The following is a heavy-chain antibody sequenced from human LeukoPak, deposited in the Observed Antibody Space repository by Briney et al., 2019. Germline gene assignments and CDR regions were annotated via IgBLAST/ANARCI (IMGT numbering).Heavy chain of an antibody. V-gene: IGHV3-23*01. J-gene: IGHJ4*02. CDR3: ARAWTLDY. Sequence: QTGGSLRLSCVASGFTFNTYAMNWVRQAPGKGLEWVSGISGSGRTYYADSENGRFTISRDTSKHTLYLQMNSLRAEDTAVYYCARAWTLDYWGQGTLVTVSS. D-gene: IGHD3/OR15-3a*01. CDR2: ISGSGRT. CDR1: GFTFNTYA.